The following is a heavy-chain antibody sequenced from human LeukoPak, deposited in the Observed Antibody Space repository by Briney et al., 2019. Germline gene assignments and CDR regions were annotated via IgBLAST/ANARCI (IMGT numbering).Heavy chain of an antibody. CDR1: GYSFTSYW. CDR2: IYPGDSDT. V-gene: IGHV5-51*01. Sequence: GESLKISCKGSGYSFTSYWIGWVRQMPGKGLEWMGLIYPGDSDTRYSPSFQGEVTISADKSISTAYLQWSSLKASDTAMYYCARQGLEVTATTGAFDIWGQGTMVAVSS. CDR3: ARQGLEVTATTGAFDI. D-gene: IGHD2-21*02. J-gene: IGHJ3*02.